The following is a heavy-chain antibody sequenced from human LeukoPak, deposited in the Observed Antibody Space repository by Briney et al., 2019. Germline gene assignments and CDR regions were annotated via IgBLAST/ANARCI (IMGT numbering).Heavy chain of an antibody. CDR1: GFTFSGYG. Sequence: GGSLRLSCAASGFTFSGYGMHWVRQAPGKGLEWVSVIYSGGSTYYADSVKGRFTISRDNSKNTLYLQMNSLRAEDTAVYYCAAMVRGPLHYYYYYVDVWGKGTTVTISS. D-gene: IGHD5-18*01. CDR2: IYSGGST. V-gene: IGHV3-NL1*01. J-gene: IGHJ6*03. CDR3: AAMVRGPLHYYYYYVDV.